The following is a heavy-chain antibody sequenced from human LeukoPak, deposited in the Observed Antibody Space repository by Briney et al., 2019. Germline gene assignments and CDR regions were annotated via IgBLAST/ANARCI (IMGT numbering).Heavy chain of an antibody. Sequence: PLETLSLTCAVYGGSFSGYYWSWIRQPPGKGLEWIGEINHSGSTNYNPSLKSRVTISVDTSKNQFSLKLSSVTAADTAVYYCARGHAEYDSSGYDGRFFDYWGQGTLVTVSS. J-gene: IGHJ4*02. CDR1: GGSFSGYY. V-gene: IGHV4-34*01. CDR2: INHSGST. CDR3: ARGHAEYDSSGYDGRFFDY. D-gene: IGHD3-22*01.